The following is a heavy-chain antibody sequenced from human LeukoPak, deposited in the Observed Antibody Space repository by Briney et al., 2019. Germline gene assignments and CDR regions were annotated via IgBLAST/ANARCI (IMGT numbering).Heavy chain of an antibody. V-gene: IGHV4-39*01. D-gene: IGHD3-22*01. CDR2: IYYSGST. CDR3: ARHRYYYDTSGYAFDC. J-gene: IGHJ4*02. CDR1: GGSISSSSYY. Sequence: SETLSLTCTVSGGSISSSSYYWGWIRQPPGKGLEWIGSIYYSGSTYRNPSLKSRVTISVDTSKNQFSLKLSSVTAADTAVYYCARHRYYYDTSGYAFDCWGQGTLVTVSS.